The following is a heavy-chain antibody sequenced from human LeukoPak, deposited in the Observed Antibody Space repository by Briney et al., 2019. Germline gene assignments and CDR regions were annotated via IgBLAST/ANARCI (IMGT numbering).Heavy chain of an antibody. CDR1: GFTFSSYE. CDR3: ARVSRTTGTSIPLFDY. V-gene: IGHV3-48*03. Sequence: PGGSLRLSCAASGFTFSSYEMTWVRQAPGKGLEWLLYINHSGGTIYYADSVQGRFTISRDNAKNSLYLQMDNLRAEDTAVYYCARVSRTTGTSIPLFDYWGQGTLVTVSS. D-gene: IGHD1-1*01. CDR2: INHSGGTI. J-gene: IGHJ4*02.